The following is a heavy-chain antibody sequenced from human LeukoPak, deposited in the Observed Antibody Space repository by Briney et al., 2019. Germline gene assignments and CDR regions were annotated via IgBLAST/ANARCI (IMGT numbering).Heavy chain of an antibody. D-gene: IGHD1-26*01. CDR1: GGTFSSYA. CDR3: ARDKVGAAYFDY. J-gene: IGHJ4*02. V-gene: IGHV1-69*13. Sequence: GASVKVSCKASGGTFSSYAISWLRQAPGQGLEWMGGIIPIFGTANYAQKFQGRVTITADESTSTAYMELSSLRSEDTAVYYCARDKVGAAYFDYWGQGTLVTVSS. CDR2: IIPIFGTA.